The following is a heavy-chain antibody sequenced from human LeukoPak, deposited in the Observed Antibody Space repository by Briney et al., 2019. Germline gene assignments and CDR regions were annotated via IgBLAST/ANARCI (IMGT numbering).Heavy chain of an antibody. CDR3: ARDHIAARPGMDV. CDR2: IIPIFGTA. Sequence: ASVKVSSKASGGTFSSYAISWVRQAPGQGLEWMGGIIPIFGTANYAQKFQGRVTITTDESTSTAYMELSSLRSEDTAVYYCARDHIAARPGMDVWGKGITVTVSS. J-gene: IGHJ6*04. D-gene: IGHD6-6*01. V-gene: IGHV1-69*05. CDR1: GGTFSSYA.